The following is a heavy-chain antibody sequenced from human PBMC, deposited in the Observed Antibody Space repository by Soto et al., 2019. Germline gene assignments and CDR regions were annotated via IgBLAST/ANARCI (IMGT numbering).Heavy chain of an antibody. CDR3: ARDVDIVWFDY. D-gene: IGHD5-12*01. J-gene: IGHJ4*02. CDR1: GFSFSSNS. V-gene: IGHV3-23*01. CDR2: ISNSAGSI. Sequence: GGSLRLSCKASGFSFSSNSMGWLRQAPGKGLDWVSSISNSAGSIYYADSVRGRFTFSRDNAKNIMYLQMNSLRVEDTAVYYCARDVDIVWFDYWGQGTPVTVS.